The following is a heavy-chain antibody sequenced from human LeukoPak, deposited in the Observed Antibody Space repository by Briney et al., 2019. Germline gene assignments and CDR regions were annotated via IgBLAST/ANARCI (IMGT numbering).Heavy chain of an antibody. CDR3: ARISTVTTSRAYYYYYYMDV. D-gene: IGHD4-17*01. V-gene: IGHV4-4*07. CDR1: GFSITSYY. CDR2: IYTSGST. J-gene: IGHJ6*03. Sequence: SETLSLTCTVSGFSITSYYWSWIRQPAGKGLEWIGRIYTSGSTNHNPSLKSRVTMSVDTSKNQFSLKLSSVTAADTAVYYCARISTVTTSRAYYYYYYMDVWGKGTTVTVSS.